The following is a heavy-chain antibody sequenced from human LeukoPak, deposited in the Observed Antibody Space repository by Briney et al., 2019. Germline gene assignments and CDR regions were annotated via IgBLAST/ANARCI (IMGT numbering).Heavy chain of an antibody. CDR2: ISSSGSTI. CDR1: GFTFSDYY. J-gene: IGHJ3*02. V-gene: IGHV3-11*04. D-gene: IGHD1-20*01. Sequence: GGSLRLSCAASGFTFSDYYMSWIRQAPGKGLEWVSYISSSGSTIYYADSVKGRFTISRDNAKNSLYLQMNNLRAEDTAVYYCARGRYNWNRPDAFDIWGQGTMVTVSS. CDR3: ARGRYNWNRPDAFDI.